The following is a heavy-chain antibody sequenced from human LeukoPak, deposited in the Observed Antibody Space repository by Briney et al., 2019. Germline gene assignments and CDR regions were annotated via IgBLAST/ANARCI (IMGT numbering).Heavy chain of an antibody. V-gene: IGHV4-30-4*01. CDR3: ARDPGPHYCTNGVCSPRGYYYYGMDV. CDR1: GGSISSGDYY. Sequence: PSQTLSITSTVSGGSISSGDYYWSWIRQPPGKGLEWIGYIYYSGSTYYNPSLKSRVTISVDTSKNQFSLKLSSVTAADTAVYYCARDPGPHYCTNGVCSPRGYYYYGMDVWGQGTTVTVSS. D-gene: IGHD2-8*01. CDR2: IYYSGST. J-gene: IGHJ6*02.